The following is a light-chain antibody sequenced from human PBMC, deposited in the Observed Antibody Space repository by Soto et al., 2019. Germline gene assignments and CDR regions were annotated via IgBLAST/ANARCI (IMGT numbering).Light chain of an antibody. CDR1: SSDVGDFNY. Sequence: QSALTQPASVSGSPGQSIAIPCTGTSSDVGDFNYVSWYQQHPGKVPKLVIYDVTTRPSGVSSRFSGSKSGNTASLTISGLQAEDEADYYCSSYTTRDTLEVVFGGGTKVTVL. CDR3: SSYTTRDTLEVV. CDR2: DVT. V-gene: IGLV2-14*01. J-gene: IGLJ2*01.